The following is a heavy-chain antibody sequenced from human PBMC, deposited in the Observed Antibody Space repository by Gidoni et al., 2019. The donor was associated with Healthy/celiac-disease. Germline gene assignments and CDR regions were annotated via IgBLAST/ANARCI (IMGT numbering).Heavy chain of an antibody. CDR1: GGSIRSSNW. D-gene: IGHD3-3*01. Sequence: QVQLPESGPGLVKPSGTLSLTCAVSGGSIRSSNWWSWVRQPPGKGLEWIGEIHHSGSTNYNPSLKSRVTISGDKSKNQFSLKLSSVTAADTAVYYCARGLIFGAQGYGMDVWGQGTTVTVSS. CDR3: ARGLIFGAQGYGMDV. CDR2: IHHSGST. V-gene: IGHV4-4*02. J-gene: IGHJ6*02.